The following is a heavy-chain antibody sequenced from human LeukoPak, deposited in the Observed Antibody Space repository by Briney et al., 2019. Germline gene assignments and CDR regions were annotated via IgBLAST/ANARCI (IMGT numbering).Heavy chain of an antibody. CDR1: GGFISSYY. Sequence: SETLSLTCTVSGGFISSYYWSWIRQPPGKGLEWIGYIYYSGSTNYNPSLKSRVTISVDTSKNQFSLKLSSVTAADTAVYYCARGEYYDSSGYRYYYYGMDVWGQGTTVTVSS. CDR3: ARGEYYDSSGYRYYYYGMDV. J-gene: IGHJ6*02. V-gene: IGHV4-59*01. CDR2: IYYSGST. D-gene: IGHD3-22*01.